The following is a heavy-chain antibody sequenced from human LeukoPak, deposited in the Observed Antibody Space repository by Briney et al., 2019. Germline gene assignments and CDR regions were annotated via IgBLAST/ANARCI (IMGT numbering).Heavy chain of an antibody. Sequence: GGSLRLSCAASGFTFSSYAMNWVRQAPGKGLEWVSYISSSCSTIYYADSVKGRFNISRDNAKNSLYLQMNSLRAEDTAVYYCAELGITMIGGVWGKGTTVTISS. CDR2: ISSSCSTI. J-gene: IGHJ6*04. CDR1: GFTFSSYA. CDR3: AELGITMIGGV. V-gene: IGHV3-48*04. D-gene: IGHD3-10*02.